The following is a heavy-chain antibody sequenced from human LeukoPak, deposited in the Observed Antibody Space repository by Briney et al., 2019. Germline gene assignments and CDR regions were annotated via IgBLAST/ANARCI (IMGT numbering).Heavy chain of an antibody. CDR3: ARHLRLWQNWFDP. V-gene: IGHV5-51*01. CDR1: GYIFTNYW. D-gene: IGHD5-18*01. J-gene: IGHJ5*02. CDR2: IYPGDSDT. Sequence: GESLQISCKGSGYIFTNYWIGWVRQLPGKGPEWMGIIYPGDSDTRYSPSFQGQVTISADKSISTAYLQWSSLKASDTAMYYCARHLRLWQNWFDPWGQGTLVTVS.